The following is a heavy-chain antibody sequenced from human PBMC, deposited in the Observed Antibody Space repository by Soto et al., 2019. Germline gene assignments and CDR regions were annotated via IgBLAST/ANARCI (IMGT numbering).Heavy chain of an antibody. Sequence: QVQLQESGPGLVKPSQTLSLTCTVSGGSISSGGYYWSWIRQHPGKGLEWIGYIYYSGSTYYNPSLKSRVTISVDTSKNQFSPKLSSVTAADTAVYYCARGATTVVVPAATTYAFDIWGQGTMVTVSS. CDR2: IYYSGST. J-gene: IGHJ3*02. V-gene: IGHV4-31*03. D-gene: IGHD2-2*01. CDR3: ARGATTVVVPAATTYAFDI. CDR1: GGSISSGGYY.